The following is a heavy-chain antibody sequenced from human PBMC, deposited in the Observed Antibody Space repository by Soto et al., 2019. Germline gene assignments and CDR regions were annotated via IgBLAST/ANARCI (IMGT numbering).Heavy chain of an antibody. Sequence: EVQLVESGGGLVQPGGSLRLSCAASGFTVSSNYMSWVRQAPGKGLEWVSVIYSGGSTYYADSVKGRFTISRDNSKNTRYLQMNSLRAEDTAVYYCARDQSGWFGELSYSYGMDVWGQGTTVTVSS. CDR1: GFTVSSNY. CDR2: IYSGGST. V-gene: IGHV3-66*01. D-gene: IGHD3-10*01. J-gene: IGHJ6*02. CDR3: ARDQSGWFGELSYSYGMDV.